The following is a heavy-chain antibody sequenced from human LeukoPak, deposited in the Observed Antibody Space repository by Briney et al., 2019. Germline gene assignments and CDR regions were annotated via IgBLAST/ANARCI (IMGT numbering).Heavy chain of an antibody. CDR3: ARDRDDYGDYWSGSYFDY. Sequence: VASVKVSCKASRGTFSSYAISWVRQAPGQGLEWMGRIIPILGIANYAQKFQGRVTITADKSTSTAYMELSSLRSEDTAVYYCARDRDDYGDYWSGSYFDYWGQGTLVTVSS. V-gene: IGHV1-69*04. CDR1: RGTFSSYA. CDR2: IIPILGIA. D-gene: IGHD4-17*01. J-gene: IGHJ4*02.